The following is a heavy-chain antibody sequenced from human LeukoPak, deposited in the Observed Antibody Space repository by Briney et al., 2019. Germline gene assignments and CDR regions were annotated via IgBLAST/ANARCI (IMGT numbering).Heavy chain of an antibody. J-gene: IGHJ4*02. CDR1: GFTFSSYG. CDR2: ISYDGSNK. Sequence: GRSLRLSCAASGFTFSSYGMHWVRQAPGKGLEWVAVISYDGSNKYYADSVKGRFTISRDNSKNTLYLQMSSLRAEDTAVYYCAKDLEGSADYWGQGTLVTVSS. V-gene: IGHV3-30*18. D-gene: IGHD2-15*01. CDR3: AKDLEGSADY.